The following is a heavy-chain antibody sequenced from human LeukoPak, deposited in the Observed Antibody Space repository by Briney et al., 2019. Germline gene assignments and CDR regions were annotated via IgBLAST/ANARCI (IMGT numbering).Heavy chain of an antibody. CDR2: ISGRGGST. Sequence: GGSLRLSCAASGFTFSSYAMSWVRQAPGKGLEWVSAISGRGGSTYYADSVKGRFTISRDNSKNTLYLQMNSLRAEDTAVYYCAKEGGYDILTGYYAPDFGYWGQGTLVTVSS. V-gene: IGHV3-23*01. CDR3: AKEGGYDILTGYYAPDFGY. J-gene: IGHJ4*02. D-gene: IGHD3-9*01. CDR1: GFTFSSYA.